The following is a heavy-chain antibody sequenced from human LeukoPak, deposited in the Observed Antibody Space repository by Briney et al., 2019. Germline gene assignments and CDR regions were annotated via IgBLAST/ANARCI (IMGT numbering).Heavy chain of an antibody. CDR3: ARASHDYGDYSHFDY. J-gene: IGHJ4*02. CDR1: GFTFSSYA. D-gene: IGHD4-17*01. V-gene: IGHV4-34*01. CDR2: INHSGST. Sequence: GSLRLSCAASGFTFSSYAMSWIRQPPGKGLEWIGEINHSGSTNYNPSLKSRVTISVDTSKNQFSLKLSSVTAADTAVYYCARASHDYGDYSHFDYRGQGTLVTVSS.